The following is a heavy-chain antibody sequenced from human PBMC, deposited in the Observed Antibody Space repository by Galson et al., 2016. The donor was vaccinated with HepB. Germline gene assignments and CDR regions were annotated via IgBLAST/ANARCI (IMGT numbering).Heavy chain of an antibody. CDR3: AKDFVARPFKYFHH. Sequence: SLRLSCAASGFTFSPCAMHWVRQAPGKGLEWVASVSYDGSKKYYADSVKGRFTISRDNSKDTLFLQMKSLRAEGTAVYYCAKDFVARPFKYFHHWGQGTLVTVSS. CDR1: GFTFSPCA. V-gene: IGHV3-30*18. D-gene: IGHD3-16*02. CDR2: VSYDGSKK. J-gene: IGHJ1*01.